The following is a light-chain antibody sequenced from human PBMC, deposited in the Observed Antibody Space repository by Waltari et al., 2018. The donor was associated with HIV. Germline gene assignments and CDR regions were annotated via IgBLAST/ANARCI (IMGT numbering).Light chain of an antibody. J-gene: IGKJ1*01. V-gene: IGKV1-5*03. CDR3: QQYNSYSRA. CDR2: KAS. CDR1: QSISSW. Sequence: DIQMTQSPSTLSASVGESVIITCRASQSISSWLACYQQKPGKAPKLLIYKASTLKRWVASRFSVSGSGTEFTLTISILQPDDFATYYCQQYNSYSRAFGQGTKVEI.